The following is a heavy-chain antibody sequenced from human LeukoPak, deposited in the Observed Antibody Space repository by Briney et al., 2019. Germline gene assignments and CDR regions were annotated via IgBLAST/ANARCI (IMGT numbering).Heavy chain of an antibody. CDR2: MNPNSGNT. Sequence: ASVKVSCKASGYTFTSYDINWVRQATGQGLEWRGWMNPNSGNTGYAQKFQGRVTMTRNTSISTAYMELSSLRSEDTAVYYCARGALGFYGMDVWGQGTTVTVSS. J-gene: IGHJ6*02. CDR1: GYTFTSYD. CDR3: ARGALGFYGMDV. V-gene: IGHV1-8*01.